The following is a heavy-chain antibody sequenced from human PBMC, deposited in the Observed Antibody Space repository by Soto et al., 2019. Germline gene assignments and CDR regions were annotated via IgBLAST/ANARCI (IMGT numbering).Heavy chain of an antibody. J-gene: IGHJ5*02. Sequence: QVHLVQSGAEVRKPGASVKVSCKASGYNFSTYSMYWVRQAPGQRLEWMGWINGDTGKARYSQKYQGRLTITRDTSASTAYMELSSRRSDDTALFYCARDAGGLNSGSYGWFDPWGQGTLVTVSS. CDR1: GYNFSTYS. V-gene: IGHV1-3*01. CDR2: INGDTGKA. CDR3: ARDAGGLNSGSYGWFDP. D-gene: IGHD1-26*01.